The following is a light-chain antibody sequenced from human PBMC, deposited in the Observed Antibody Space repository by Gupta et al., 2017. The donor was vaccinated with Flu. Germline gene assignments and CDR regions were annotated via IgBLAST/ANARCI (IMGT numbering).Light chain of an antibody. CDR3: QQRDNWPLT. J-gene: IGKJ4*01. Sequence: EVVLTQSPATLSLSPGERATLSCRASQSVSRYLAWYQQKPGQAPRLLIYDASNRATGIPARFSGSGSGTDFTLTISSLEPEEFALYYCQQRDNWPLTVGGGTKVEI. V-gene: IGKV3-11*01. CDR2: DAS. CDR1: QSVSRY.